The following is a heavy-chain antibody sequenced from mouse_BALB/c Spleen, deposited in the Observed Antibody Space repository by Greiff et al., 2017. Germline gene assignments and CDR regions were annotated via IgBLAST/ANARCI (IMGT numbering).Heavy chain of an antibody. V-gene: IGHV14-3*02. CDR1: GFNIKDTY. Sequence: VQLQQSGAELVKPGASVKLSCTASGFNIKDTYMHWVKQRPEQGLEWIGRIDPANGNTKYDPKFQGKATITADTSSNTAYLQLSSLTSEDTAVYYCATYGYDRAWFAYWGQGTLVTVSA. CDR3: ATYGYDRAWFAY. D-gene: IGHD2-2*01. J-gene: IGHJ3*01. CDR2: IDPANGNT.